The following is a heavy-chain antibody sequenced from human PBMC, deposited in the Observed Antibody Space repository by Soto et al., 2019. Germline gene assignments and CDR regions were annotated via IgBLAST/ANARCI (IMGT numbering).Heavy chain of an antibody. CDR1: GGSISRVDYY. Sequence: QVQLQESGPGLVKPSQTLSLTCTVSGGSISRVDYYWHWIRQPPGKGLEWIGHIYHSGRTYYNPSLESRVVISVDTSKNQFALKLRSVTAADTAVYYCAREDIVLVPATTYYYGLDVWGQGTTVTVSS. V-gene: IGHV4-30-4*01. D-gene: IGHD2-2*01. CDR2: IYHSGRT. J-gene: IGHJ6*02. CDR3: AREDIVLVPATTYYYGLDV.